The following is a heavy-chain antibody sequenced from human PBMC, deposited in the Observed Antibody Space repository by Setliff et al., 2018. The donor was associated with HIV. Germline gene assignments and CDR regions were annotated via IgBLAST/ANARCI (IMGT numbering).Heavy chain of an antibody. J-gene: IGHJ5*02. Sequence: SETLSLTCAVSGGSISSAYWSWVRQPPGKGLEWIGYIYSGGITEYNPSLKSRVTISVDTSKNRFSLTLRSVTAADTAVYYCARTRSGTYYGEMNWFDPWGQGILVTVSS. CDR3: ARTRSGTYYGEMNWFDP. V-gene: IGHV4-59*08. D-gene: IGHD3-10*01. CDR2: IYSGGIT. CDR1: GGSISSAY.